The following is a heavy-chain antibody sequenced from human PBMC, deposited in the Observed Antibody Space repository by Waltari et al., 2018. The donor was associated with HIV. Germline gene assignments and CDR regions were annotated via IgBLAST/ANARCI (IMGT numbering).Heavy chain of an antibody. CDR1: AATLDNHY. D-gene: IGHD3-3*01. J-gene: IGHJ5*01. CDR3: ARTVGTSISGVITYNWFDS. Sequence: QVQLQDPGPGLVKRSETLSRTCSVSAATLDNHYFNWNRQSPAKGLAWIGYIYYTGTSNYNPSPSLKSRVTMSLDTSKTQFSLKLTSVSAADTAVYYCARTVGTSISGVITYNWFDSWGQGTLVTVSS. V-gene: IGHV4-59*11. CDR2: IYYTGTS.